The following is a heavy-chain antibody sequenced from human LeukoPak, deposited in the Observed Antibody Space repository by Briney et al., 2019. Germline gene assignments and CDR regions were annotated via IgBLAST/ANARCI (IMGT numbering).Heavy chain of an antibody. D-gene: IGHD5-24*01. CDR3: ARDRGDGYNQIDY. CDR1: GFTFSSYG. CDR2: ISKDGSNE. Sequence: SGGSLRLSCAASGFTFSSYGLHWVRQAPGKGLECVAVISKDGSNEHYADPGKGRFTISRDNSKNTLYLQMNSLRTEDTAVYYCARDRGDGYNQIDYWGQGTLVTVSS. V-gene: IGHV3-30*04. J-gene: IGHJ4*02.